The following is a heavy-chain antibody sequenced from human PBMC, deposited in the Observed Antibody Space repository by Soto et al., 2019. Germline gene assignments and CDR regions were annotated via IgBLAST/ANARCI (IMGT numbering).Heavy chain of an antibody. V-gene: IGHV6-1*01. CDR1: GDSVSSNTSA. D-gene: IGHD6-19*01. Sequence: SQTLSLPGVISGDSVSSNTSACNFIRSSPSRGLEWLGRTYYRSNWRHDYAVSVKSRITVNPDTSKNHFSLQLNSVTPDDTAVYYCARGVAGSGFDLWGQGTLVTVSS. CDR2: TYYRSNWRH. J-gene: IGHJ4*02. CDR3: ARGVAGSGFDL.